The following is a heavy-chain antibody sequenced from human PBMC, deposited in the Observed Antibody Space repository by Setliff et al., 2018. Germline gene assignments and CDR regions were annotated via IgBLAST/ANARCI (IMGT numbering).Heavy chain of an antibody. Sequence: ASVKVSCKASGYTFTNYGINWVRQAPGQGLEWMGWINNYNFNTNCPQKFLGRVTMTTDTSTSTAYMELRSLRSDDTAVYYCARINFYVSSGYYYASDYWGQGTLVTVSS. CDR2: INNYNFNT. CDR3: ARINFYVSSGYYYASDY. J-gene: IGHJ4*02. D-gene: IGHD3-22*01. V-gene: IGHV1-18*01. CDR1: GYTFTNYG.